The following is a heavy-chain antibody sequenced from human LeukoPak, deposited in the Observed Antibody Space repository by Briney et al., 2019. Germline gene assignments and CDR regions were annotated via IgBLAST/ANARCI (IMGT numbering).Heavy chain of an antibody. J-gene: IGHJ4*02. D-gene: IGHD1-1*01. CDR1: GFTFSDYS. CDR2: VGIDSGNT. V-gene: IGHV3-11*06. Sequence: PGGSLRLSCAASGFTFSDYSMNWVRQAPGEGLEWISWVGIDSGNTKYADSVKGRFTISGEKAKNSLYLQMSSLRVEDTAVYYCVRDHNYAFDNWGQGTLVTVSS. CDR3: VRDHNYAFDN.